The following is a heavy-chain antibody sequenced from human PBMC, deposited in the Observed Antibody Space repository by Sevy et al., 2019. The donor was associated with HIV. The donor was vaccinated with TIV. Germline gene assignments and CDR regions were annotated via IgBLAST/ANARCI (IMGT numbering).Heavy chain of an antibody. CDR1: GYTFTSYG. Sequence: ASVKVSCKASGYTFTSYGISWVRQAPGQGLEWMGWISAYNGNTNYAQKLQGRATMTTDTSTSTDYMVLTSLRSDYTAVYYCARDPLRRITMIVVASYYFDYWGQGTLVTVSS. CDR2: ISAYNGNT. D-gene: IGHD3-22*01. V-gene: IGHV1-18*04. CDR3: ARDPLRRITMIVVASYYFDY. J-gene: IGHJ4*02.